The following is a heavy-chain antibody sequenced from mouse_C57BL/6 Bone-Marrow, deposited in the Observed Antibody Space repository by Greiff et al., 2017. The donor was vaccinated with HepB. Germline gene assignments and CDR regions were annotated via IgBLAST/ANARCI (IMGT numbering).Heavy chain of an antibody. Sequence: EVQLQQSGAELVRPGASVKLSCTASGFNIKDDYMHWVKQRPEQGLEWIGWIDPDNGDTEYASKFQGKATITADTSSNTAYLQLSSLTSEDTAVYYCTTWGTTVVARGYWGQGTTLTVSS. V-gene: IGHV14-4*01. CDR2: IDPDNGDT. D-gene: IGHD1-1*01. J-gene: IGHJ2*01. CDR1: GFNIKDDY. CDR3: TTWGTTVVARGY.